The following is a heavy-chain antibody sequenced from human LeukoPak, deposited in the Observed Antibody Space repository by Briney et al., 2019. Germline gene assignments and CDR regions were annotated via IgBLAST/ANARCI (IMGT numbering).Heavy chain of an antibody. Sequence: GGSLRLSCAASGFSFSDYWMQWVRQAPGKGLEWLASISSSSSYIYFANSVRGRFTISRDNAKNSLYLQMNSLRAEDTAVYYCAKDSPSRTATTEVPVDYWGQGTLVTVSS. J-gene: IGHJ4*02. V-gene: IGHV3-21*01. CDR1: GFSFSDYW. D-gene: IGHD1/OR15-1a*01. CDR2: ISSSSSYI. CDR3: AKDSPSRTATTEVPVDY.